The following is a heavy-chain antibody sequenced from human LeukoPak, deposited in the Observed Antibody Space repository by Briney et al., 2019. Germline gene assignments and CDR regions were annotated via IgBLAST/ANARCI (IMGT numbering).Heavy chain of an antibody. D-gene: IGHD3-22*01. V-gene: IGHV5-51*01. CDR2: IYPGDSDT. CDR3: ARSQSLYDSSGPSNDY. Sequence: GASLKISCKGSGYSFTSYWIGWVRQMPGKGLEWMGIIYPGDSDTRYSPSFQGQVTISADKSISTAYLQWSSLKASDTAMYYCARSQSLYDSSGPSNDYWGQGTLVTVSS. J-gene: IGHJ4*02. CDR1: GYSFTSYW.